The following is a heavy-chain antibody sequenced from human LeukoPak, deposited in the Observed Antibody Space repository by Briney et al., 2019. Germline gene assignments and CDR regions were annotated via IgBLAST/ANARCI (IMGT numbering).Heavy chain of an antibody. CDR2: INSSGGGT. V-gene: IGHV1-46*01. J-gene: IGHJ4*02. CDR3: ARASYYYDFSF. Sequence: ASVKVSCKASGYTLTSYFMHWVRQAPGQGLDWMGVINSSGGGTSYAQKFQGRVTMTRDTSTSTVYMELSSLRSEDTAVYYCARASYYYDFSFWGQGTLVSVSS. CDR1: GYTLTSYF. D-gene: IGHD3-22*01.